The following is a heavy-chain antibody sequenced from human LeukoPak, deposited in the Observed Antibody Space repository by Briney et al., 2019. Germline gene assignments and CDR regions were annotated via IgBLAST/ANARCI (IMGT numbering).Heavy chain of an antibody. CDR1: GFTFDDYA. V-gene: IGHV3-9*01. D-gene: IGHD3-10*01. J-gene: IGHJ4*02. CDR3: AKDITRDKLWFGELSY. Sequence: GGSLRLSCAASGFTFDDYAMHWVRQAPGKGLEWVSGISWNSGSIGYADSVKGRFTISRDNAKNSLYLQMNSLRAEDTALYYCAKDITRDKLWFGELSYWGQGTLVTVSS. CDR2: ISWNSGSI.